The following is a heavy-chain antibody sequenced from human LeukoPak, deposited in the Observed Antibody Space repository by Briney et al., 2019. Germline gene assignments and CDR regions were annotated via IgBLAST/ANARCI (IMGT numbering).Heavy chain of an antibody. J-gene: IGHJ4*02. D-gene: IGHD3-16*01. V-gene: IGHV3-23*01. CDR1: GFTFSSYW. CDR2: ISVSAGRT. CDR3: ARGFLRGGLDY. Sequence: GGSLRLSCAASGFTFSSYWMHWVRQAPGKGLEWVSGISVSAGRTYYADSVRGRFTISRDNSKNTLYLQMNSLRAEDTAVYYCARGFLRGGLDYWGQGTLVTVSS.